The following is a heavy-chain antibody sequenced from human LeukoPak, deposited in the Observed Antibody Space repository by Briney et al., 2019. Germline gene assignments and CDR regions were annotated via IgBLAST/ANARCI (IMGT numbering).Heavy chain of an antibody. D-gene: IGHD1-26*01. J-gene: IGHJ6*03. CDR2: IRYDGSNK. CDR3: AKGQGWEHSDYYSYMDV. CDR1: GFAFSSYG. V-gene: IGHV3-30*02. Sequence: PLGSLRLSCAASGFAFSSYGMHWVRQAPGTGLGGVAFIRYDGSNKYYADSVKGRFTISRDNSKNTLYLRMNSLRAEDTAGYCCAKGQGWEHSDYYSYMDVWGKGTTVTISS.